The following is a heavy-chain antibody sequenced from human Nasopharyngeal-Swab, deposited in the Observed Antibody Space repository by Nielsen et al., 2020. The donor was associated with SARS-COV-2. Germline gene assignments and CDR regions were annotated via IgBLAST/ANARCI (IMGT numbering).Heavy chain of an antibody. CDR2: ISGSGGST. CDR3: AKGGRIAVAGNA. Sequence: GESLKISCAASGFTFSSYAMSWVRQAPGKGLEWVSAISGSGGSTYYADSVKGRFTISRDNSKNTLYLQMNSLRAEDTAVYYCAKGGRIAVAGNAGGLGTLVTVSS. CDR1: GFTFSSYA. J-gene: IGHJ4*02. V-gene: IGHV3-23*01. D-gene: IGHD6-19*01.